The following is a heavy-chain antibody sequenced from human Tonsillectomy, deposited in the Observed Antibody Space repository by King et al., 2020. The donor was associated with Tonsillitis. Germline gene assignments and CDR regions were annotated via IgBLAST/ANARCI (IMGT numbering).Heavy chain of an antibody. J-gene: IGHJ5*02. CDR1: GVSLRNARMG. V-gene: IGHV2-26*01. CDR3: ARRYNWFDP. CDR2: IFSNDEK. Sequence: TLKESGPVLVKPTETLTLTCTVSGVSLRNARMGVRWIRQPPGKALEWLAHIFSNDEKSYRTSLKSRLTIFKDTSKSQVVLTMINMDPVDTAIYYCARRYNWFDPWGQGTLVTVSS.